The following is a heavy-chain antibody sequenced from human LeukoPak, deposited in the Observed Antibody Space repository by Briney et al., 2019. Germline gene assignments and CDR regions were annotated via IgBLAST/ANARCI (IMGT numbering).Heavy chain of an antibody. J-gene: IGHJ3*02. V-gene: IGHV4-59*01. D-gene: IGHD5-24*01. CDR3: ARARDGYNYWAAFDI. CDR1: GGSISSYY. Sequence: PSETLSLTCTVSGGSISSYYWSWIRQPPGKGLEWIGYIYYSGSTNYNPSLKSRVTISVDTSKNQFSLKLSSVTAADTAVYYCARARDGYNYWAAFDIWGQGTMVTLSS. CDR2: IYYSGST.